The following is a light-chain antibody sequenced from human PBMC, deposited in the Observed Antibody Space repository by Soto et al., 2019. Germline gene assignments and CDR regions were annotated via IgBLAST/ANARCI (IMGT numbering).Light chain of an antibody. CDR1: QGIGIY. CDR2: AAS. J-gene: IGKJ4*01. V-gene: IGKV1-27*01. CDR3: QKYNSDPLT. Sequence: DIQMTQSPSSLAASFGGRGTMTCRASQGIGIYLAWFQQRPGYTPKLLIYAASTLQSGVPSRFSGSGSGTEFTLTISSLQPEDVATYYCQKYNSDPLTFGGGTRVEIK.